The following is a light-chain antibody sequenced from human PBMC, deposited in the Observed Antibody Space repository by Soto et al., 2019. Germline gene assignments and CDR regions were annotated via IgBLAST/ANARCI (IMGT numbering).Light chain of an antibody. CDR3: QQYGSSPHT. V-gene: IGKV3-20*01. Sequence: DIVVTQSPATLALSPGERATLSCRASQSVSSGYLAWYQQKPGQAPRLLIYGASSRATGIPDRFSGSGSGTDFTLTISRLEPEDFAVFYCQQYGSSPHTFGQGTKVDIK. J-gene: IGKJ1*01. CDR2: GAS. CDR1: QSVSSGY.